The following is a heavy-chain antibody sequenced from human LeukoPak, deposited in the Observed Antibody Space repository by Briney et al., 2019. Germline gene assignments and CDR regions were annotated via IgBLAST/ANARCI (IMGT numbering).Heavy chain of an antibody. V-gene: IGHV4-39*01. Sequence: PSETLSLTCTVSGGSISSSSYYWGWIRQPPGKGLEWIGSVYYSGSTFYNPSLKSRVTTSVDISKNQFSLDLRSVTAADTAVYYCARQGDPYASGTLDYWGQGTLVTVST. CDR3: ARQGDPYASGTLDY. CDR1: GGSISSSSYY. J-gene: IGHJ4*02. D-gene: IGHD3-10*01. CDR2: VYYSGST.